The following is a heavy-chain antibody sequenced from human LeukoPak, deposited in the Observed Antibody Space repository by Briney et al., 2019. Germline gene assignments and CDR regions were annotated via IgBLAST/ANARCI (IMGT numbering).Heavy chain of an antibody. CDR1: DYSIGSGYS. D-gene: IGHD3-22*01. J-gene: IGHJ4*02. V-gene: IGHV4-38-2*02. CDR3: ARDLSVYYYYYFDF. CDR2: ISHDGTT. Sequence: SETLSLTCTVSDYSIGSGYSWGWIRQPPGRGRGWFATISHDGTTFYNPSLKSRVTMTLDTSRNQFSLRLSSVTAADTAVYYCARDLSVYYYYYFDFWGQGTLVTVSS.